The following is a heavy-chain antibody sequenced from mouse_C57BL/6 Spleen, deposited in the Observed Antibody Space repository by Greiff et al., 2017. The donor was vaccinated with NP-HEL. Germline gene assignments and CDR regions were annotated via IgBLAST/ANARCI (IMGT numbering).Heavy chain of an antibody. CDR1: GYTFTGSG. J-gene: IGHJ2*01. Sequence: QVNLQQPGADLVKPGASLNLSSRASGYTFTGSGMTWGRQRPDKGLDWIGMSHPNSESTNYKEKFKSKATLTVDKSSSTAYMQLSSLTSEDSAVYYCARRWDLYYFDYWGQGTTLTVSS. CDR2: SHPNSEST. V-gene: IGHV1-64*01. D-gene: IGHD4-1*01. CDR3: ARRWDLYYFDY.